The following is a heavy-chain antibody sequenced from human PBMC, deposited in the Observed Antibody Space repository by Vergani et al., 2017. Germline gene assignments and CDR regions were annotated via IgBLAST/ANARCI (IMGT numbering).Heavy chain of an antibody. CDR3: ARLYGRDSSGSKYFDY. Sequence: EVQLVQSGAEVKKPGESLKISCQISGYSFTNYWIGWVRHMPGKGLEWMGIIHPADSDTRYSPSFQGQVTISVDKSISTAYLQRSSLRASDSAMYYCARLYGRDSSGSKYFDYWGQGTLVTVSS. V-gene: IGHV5-51*01. CDR2: IHPADSDT. D-gene: IGHD3-22*01. J-gene: IGHJ4*02. CDR1: GYSFTNYW.